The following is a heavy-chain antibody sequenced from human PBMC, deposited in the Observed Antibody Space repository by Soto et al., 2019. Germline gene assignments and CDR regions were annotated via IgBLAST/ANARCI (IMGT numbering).Heavy chain of an antibody. CDR2: IYYSGST. V-gene: IGHV4-39*01. CDR1: GGSITISTYY. J-gene: IGHJ5*02. CDR3: ARRVVSPAHYFDP. Sequence: LSLTCTVSGGSITISTYYWGWIRQPPGKELEWIASIYYSGSTHYNPSLKSRVTIFRDTSKNQYSLKLTSVTAADTAVYYCARRVVSPAHYFDPWGQGALVTVSS. D-gene: IGHD2-15*01.